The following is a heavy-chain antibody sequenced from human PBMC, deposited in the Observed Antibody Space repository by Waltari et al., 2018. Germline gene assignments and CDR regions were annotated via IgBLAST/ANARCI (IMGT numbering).Heavy chain of an antibody. CDR1: GFSLTTSRVG. V-gene: IGHV2-5*01. D-gene: IGHD3-10*01. Sequence: QITLKESGPTQVKPTQTLTLTCTLSGFSLTTSRVGVGWIRQPPGKAREWLALIYWNADKRYSPSLESRRTITKDTSKNQVELTKTNMDPVDTATDCCAHTPVVPVTRGGIPLWFGELTNWYVDLWGRGTLVTVSS. CDR2: IYWNADK. J-gene: IGHJ2*01. CDR3: AHTPVVPVTRGGIPLWFGELTNWYVDL.